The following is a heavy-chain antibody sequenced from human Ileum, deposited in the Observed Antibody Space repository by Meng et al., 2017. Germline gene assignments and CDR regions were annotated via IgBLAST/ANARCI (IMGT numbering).Heavy chain of an antibody. D-gene: IGHD1-1*01. CDR3: ARENDNWNYFDY. CDR1: GYTFRNYP. V-gene: IGHV1-3*01. J-gene: IGHJ4*02. Sequence: QVQLVQSGAEVKKVGASVKVSCTASGYTFRNYPLHWVRQAPGQRPEWMGWINAGNGNFKISQKFQGRITITSDTSATAYMELSSLRSEDTAVYFCARENDNWNYFDYWGQGRLVTVSS. CDR2: INAGNGNF.